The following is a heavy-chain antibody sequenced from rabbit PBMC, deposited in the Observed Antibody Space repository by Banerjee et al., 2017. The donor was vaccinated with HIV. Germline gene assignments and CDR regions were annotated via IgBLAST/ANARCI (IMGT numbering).Heavy chain of an antibody. CDR2: IDTGDGNT. CDR3: ARGIDYAAYGYSL. Sequence: QEQLVESGGGLVQPEGSLTLTCTASGFSFSSSYYMCWVRQAPGKGLEWIGCIDTGDGNTYYASWAKGRFTISKTSSTTVTLQMTSLTAADTATYFCARGIDYAAYGYSLWGPGTLVTVS. J-gene: IGHJ4*01. D-gene: IGHD6-1*01. CDR1: GFSFSSSYY. V-gene: IGHV1S45*01.